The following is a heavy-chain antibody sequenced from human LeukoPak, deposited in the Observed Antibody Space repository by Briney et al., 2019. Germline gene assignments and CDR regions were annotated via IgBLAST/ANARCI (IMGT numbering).Heavy chain of an antibody. J-gene: IGHJ3*02. CDR2: IYYSGST. D-gene: IGHD3-9*01. V-gene: IGHV4-59*08. Sequence: SETPSLTCTVSGGSISSYYWSWIRQPPGKGLEWIGYIYYSGSTNYNPSLKSRVTISVDTSKNQFSLKLSSVTAADTAVYYCARALGEDYDILTGYYIGAFDIWGQGTMVTVSS. CDR3: ARALGEDYDILTGYYIGAFDI. CDR1: GGSISSYY.